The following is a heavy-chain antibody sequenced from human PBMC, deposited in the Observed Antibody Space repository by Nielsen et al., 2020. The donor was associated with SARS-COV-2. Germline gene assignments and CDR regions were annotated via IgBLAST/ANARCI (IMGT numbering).Heavy chain of an antibody. V-gene: IGHV3-73*01. CDR2: IRSKANSYAT. Sequence: GESLKISCAASGFTFSSYSMNWVRQAPGKGLEWVGRIRSKANSYATAHAASVKGRFTISRDDSKNTAYLQMNSLKTEDTAVYYCAREDYYYGMDVWGQGTTVTVSS. J-gene: IGHJ6*02. CDR3: AREDYYYGMDV. CDR1: GFTFSSYS.